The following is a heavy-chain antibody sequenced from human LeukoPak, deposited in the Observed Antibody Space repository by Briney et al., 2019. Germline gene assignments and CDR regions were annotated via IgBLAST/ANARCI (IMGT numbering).Heavy chain of an antibody. CDR1: GGSISSGGYY. CDR2: IYYSGST. CDR3: AGDSGYSYVSMDV. D-gene: IGHD5-18*01. V-gene: IGHV4-31*03. J-gene: IGHJ6*02. Sequence: PSETLSLTCTVSGGSISSGGYYWSWIRQHPGKGLEWIGYIYYSGSTYYNPSLKSRVTISVDTSKNQFSLKLSSVTAADTAVYYCAGDSGYSYVSMDVWGQGTTVTVSS.